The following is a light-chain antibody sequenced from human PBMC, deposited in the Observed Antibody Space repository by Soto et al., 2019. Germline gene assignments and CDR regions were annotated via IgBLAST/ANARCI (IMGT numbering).Light chain of an antibody. Sequence: DIQMTQSPSTLSASVRDRVTITSRASQSISTWLAWYQQKPGKAPKLLSYKASSLESGVPSRFSGRGSGTEFTLTISSLQPDDFAHYSCQDFHSYHWTFGQGTKVEVK. CDR3: QDFHSYHWT. CDR1: QSISTW. V-gene: IGKV1-5*03. CDR2: KAS. J-gene: IGKJ1*01.